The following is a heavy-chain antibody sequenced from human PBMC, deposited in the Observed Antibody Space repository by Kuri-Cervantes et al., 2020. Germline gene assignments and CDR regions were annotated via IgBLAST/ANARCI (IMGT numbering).Heavy chain of an antibody. CDR3: AIDDSSGYRGDY. V-gene: IGHV4-34*01. CDR2: INHSGST. Sequence: SETLSLTCAVYGGSFSGYYWSWIRQPPGKGLEWIGEINHSGSTNYNPSLKSRVTISVDTSKNQFSLKLSSVTAADTAVYYCAIDDSSGYRGDYWGQGTLVTVSS. J-gene: IGHJ4*02. CDR1: GGSFSGYY. D-gene: IGHD3-22*01.